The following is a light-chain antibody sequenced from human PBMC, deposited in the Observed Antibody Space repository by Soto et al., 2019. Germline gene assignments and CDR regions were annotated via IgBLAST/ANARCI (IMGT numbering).Light chain of an antibody. Sequence: IVLTQSPATLSVSPGEKATLSCRASQSVGTNLAWYQQKAGQAPRLLIYGASTRATGVSDRFSGSGSGTEYTLTISSLQSEDFAVYYCQQYDTWPSITFGQGTRLEIK. V-gene: IGKV3-15*01. CDR3: QQYDTWPSIT. CDR2: GAS. CDR1: QSVGTN. J-gene: IGKJ5*01.